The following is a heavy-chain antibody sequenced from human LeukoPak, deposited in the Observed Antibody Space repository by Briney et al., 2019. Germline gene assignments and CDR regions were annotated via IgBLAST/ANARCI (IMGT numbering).Heavy chain of an antibody. CDR3: ARAGDGYNSHFDS. Sequence: GRSLRLSCAASGFTFSSYVMHWVRQAPGKGLEWAAVISYDGTSKYYADSVKGRFTIPRDNSKNTLYPQMNSLRPEDTAVYYCARAGDGYNSHFDSWGQGTLVTVSS. D-gene: IGHD5-24*01. V-gene: IGHV3-30-3*01. CDR2: ISYDGTSK. J-gene: IGHJ4*02. CDR1: GFTFSSYV.